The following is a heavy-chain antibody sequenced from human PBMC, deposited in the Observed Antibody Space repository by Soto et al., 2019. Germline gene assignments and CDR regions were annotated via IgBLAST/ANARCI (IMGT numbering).Heavy chain of an antibody. CDR2: ISGSGGST. CDR1: GFTFSSYA. D-gene: IGHD6-19*01. J-gene: IGHJ4*02. V-gene: IGHV3-23*01. Sequence: PGGSLRLSCAASGFTFSSYAMSWVRQAPGKGLEWVSAISGSGGSTYYADSVKGRFTISRDNSKNTLYLQMNSLRAEDTAVYYWAKNSVSGWYPNXWGQGTPVTVPS. CDR3: AKNSVSGWYPNX.